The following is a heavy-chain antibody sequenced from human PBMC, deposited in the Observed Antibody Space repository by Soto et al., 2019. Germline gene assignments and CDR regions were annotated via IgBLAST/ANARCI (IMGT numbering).Heavy chain of an antibody. V-gene: IGHV3-23*01. CDR1: GFTFSSYA. Sequence: EVQLLESGGGLVQPGGSLRLSCAASGFTFSSYAMSWVRQAPGKGLEWVSAISGSGGSTYYADSVKGRFTISRDNSKNTLYLQMNSLRSVDTAVYVYANDPGSIAVAGIFDYWGQGTLVTVYS. D-gene: IGHD6-19*01. CDR2: ISGSGGST. CDR3: ANDPGSIAVAGIFDY. J-gene: IGHJ4*02.